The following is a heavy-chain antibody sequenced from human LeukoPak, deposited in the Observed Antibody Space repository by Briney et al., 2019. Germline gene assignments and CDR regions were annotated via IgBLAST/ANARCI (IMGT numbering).Heavy chain of an antibody. Sequence: GGSLRLSCAASEFTFSSYALSWVRQAPGKGLEWVSAISGSGSSTYYADSVKGRFTISRDNSKNTLYLQMNSLRAEDTALYYCAKRDGYNSNPLKDWGQGTLVTVSS. CDR3: AKRDGYNSNPLKD. CDR1: EFTFSSYA. D-gene: IGHD5-24*01. V-gene: IGHV3-23*01. J-gene: IGHJ4*02. CDR2: ISGSGSST.